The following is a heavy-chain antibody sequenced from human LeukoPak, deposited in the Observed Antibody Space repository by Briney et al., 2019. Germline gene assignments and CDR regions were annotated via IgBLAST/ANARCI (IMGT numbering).Heavy chain of an antibody. D-gene: IGHD6-19*01. CDR1: GFTFDDYA. CDR2: ISWNSGSI. J-gene: IGHJ4*02. CDR3: AKDRRGSSGWYGGDFDY. Sequence: TGRSLRLSCAASGFTFDDYAMHWVRQAPGKGLEWVSGISWNSGSIGYADSVKGRFTISRDNAKNSLYLQMNSLRAEDTASYYCAKDRRGSSGWYGGDFDYWGQGTLVTVSS. V-gene: IGHV3-9*01.